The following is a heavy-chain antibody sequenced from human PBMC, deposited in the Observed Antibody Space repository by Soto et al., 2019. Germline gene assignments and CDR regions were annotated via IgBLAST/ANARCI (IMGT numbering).Heavy chain of an antibody. CDR2: ISGSGGST. J-gene: IGHJ4*02. CDR1: GFTFSSYA. Sequence: GGSLRLSCAASGFTFSSYAMSWVRQAPGKGLEWVSTISGSGGSTYYADSVKGRFTISRDNSKNTLYLQMNSLRAEDTAVYYCAKRYSSRTGQWLASFDCWGQGTLVTVSS. V-gene: IGHV3-23*01. CDR3: AKRYSSRTGQWLASFDC. D-gene: IGHD6-13*01.